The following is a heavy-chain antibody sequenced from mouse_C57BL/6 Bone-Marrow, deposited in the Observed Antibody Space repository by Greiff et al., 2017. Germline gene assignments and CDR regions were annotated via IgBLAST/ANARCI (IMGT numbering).Heavy chain of an antibody. CDR2: INPNNGGT. D-gene: IGHD2-5*01. V-gene: IGHV1-26*01. CDR1: GYTFTDYY. CDR3: ARSHSNYWYFDV. Sequence: VQLQQSGPELVKPGASVKISCKASGYTFTDYYMNWVKQSHGKSLEWIGDINPNNGGTSYNQKFKGKATLTVDKSSSTAYMELRSLTSEDSAVYYCARSHSNYWYFDVWGTGTTVTVSS. J-gene: IGHJ1*03.